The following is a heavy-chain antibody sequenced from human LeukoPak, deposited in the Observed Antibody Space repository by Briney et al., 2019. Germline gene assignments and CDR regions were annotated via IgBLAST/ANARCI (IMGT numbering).Heavy chain of an antibody. J-gene: IGHJ2*01. D-gene: IGHD3-16*01. CDR1: GLTFSNYN. Sequence: GGSLRLSCAASGLTFSNYNMNWVRQAPGKGLEWVSSISSSSNLIYYADSVKGRFTISRDNAKNSLDLHMSSLRAEDTAVFYCAREAGTGERWYFDLWGRGTLVTVSS. V-gene: IGHV3-21*01. CDR3: AREAGTGERWYFDL. CDR2: ISSSSNLI.